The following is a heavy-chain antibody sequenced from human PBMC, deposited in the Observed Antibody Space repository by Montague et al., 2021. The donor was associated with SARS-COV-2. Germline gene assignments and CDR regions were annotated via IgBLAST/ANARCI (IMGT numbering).Heavy chain of an antibody. CDR2: IYYSGST. CDR1: GGSISSGGYY. Sequence: TLSLTCIVSGGSISSGGYYWSWIRQHPGKGLEWIGYIYYSGSTYFNPSLKSRLTMSVDTSKQHFSLNLTSVTAADTAVYYCARGGFYDCAATSCTTTDAFDIWGQGTMVTVSS. CDR3: ARGGFYDCAATSCTTTDAFDI. D-gene: IGHD2-2*01. V-gene: IGHV4-31*03. J-gene: IGHJ3*02.